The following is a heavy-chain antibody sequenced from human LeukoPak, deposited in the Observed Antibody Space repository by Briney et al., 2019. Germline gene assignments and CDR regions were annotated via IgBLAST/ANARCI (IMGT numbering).Heavy chain of an antibody. CDR2: IYYSGST. CDR1: GGSISSSRYY. D-gene: IGHD3-10*01. Sequence: PSETLSLTCTVSGGSISSSRYYWGWIRQPPGKGLEWNGSIYYSGSTYYNPSLKSRVTISVDTSKNQFSLKLSSVTAADTAVYYCARLYGSGSYSLSDYWGQGTLVTVSS. CDR3: ARLYGSGSYSLSDY. V-gene: IGHV4-39*01. J-gene: IGHJ4*02.